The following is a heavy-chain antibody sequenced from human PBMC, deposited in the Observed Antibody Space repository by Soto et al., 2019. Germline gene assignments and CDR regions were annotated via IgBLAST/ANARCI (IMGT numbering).Heavy chain of an antibody. CDR3: ARDRITIFGVVDQSNYYMDV. V-gene: IGHV4-31*03. CDR2: IYYSGST. D-gene: IGHD3-3*01. Sequence: QVQLQESGPGLVKPSQTLSLTCTVSGGSISSGGYYWSWIRQHPGKGLEWIGNIYYSGSTYYNPSLKSRVTISVETSKNQFSLKLSSVTAADTAVYYCARDRITIFGVVDQSNYYMDVWGKGTTVTVSS. CDR1: GGSISSGGYY. J-gene: IGHJ6*03.